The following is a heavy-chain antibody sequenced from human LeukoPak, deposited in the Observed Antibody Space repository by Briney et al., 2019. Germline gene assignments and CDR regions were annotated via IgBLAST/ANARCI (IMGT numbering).Heavy chain of an antibody. CDR2: INPNSGGT. V-gene: IGHV1-2*02. D-gene: IGHD3-22*01. J-gene: IGHJ4*02. CDR3: ARGYYYDSSGYHNRRFDY. CDR1: GGTFSSYA. Sequence: ASVKVSCKASGGTFSSYAISWVRQAPGQGLEWMGWINPNSGGTNYAQKFQGRVTMTRDTSISTAYMELSRLRSDDTAVYYCARGYYYDSSGYHNRRFDYWGQGTLVTVSS.